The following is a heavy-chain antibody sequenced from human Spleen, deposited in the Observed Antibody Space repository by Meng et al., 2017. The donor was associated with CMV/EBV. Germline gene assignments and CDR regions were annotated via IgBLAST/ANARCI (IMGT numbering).Heavy chain of an antibody. J-gene: IGHJ6*02. CDR3: ARAGGIYDSPDV. D-gene: IGHD3-3*01. CDR1: GFTLSNYG. CDR2: IRYDGNNK. V-gene: IGHV3-30*02. Sequence: GESLKISCAASGFTLSNYGMHWVRQAPGKGLEWVAFIRYDGNNKYYANSVKGRFTISRDNSKNTLYLQMSSLRAEDTAVYYCARAGGIYDSPDVWGQGTTVTVSS.